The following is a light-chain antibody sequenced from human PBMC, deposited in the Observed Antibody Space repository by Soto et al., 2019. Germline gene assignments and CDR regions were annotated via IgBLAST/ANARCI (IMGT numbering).Light chain of an antibody. CDR3: QQYGGSPLVT. Sequence: EIVLTQSPGTLSLSPGERATLSCRASQSVSSVSLAWYQQKPGQAPSLLVYGASTRATGIPDRFSGSGSGTDFTLTISSLEPEDFAVYYCQQYGGSPLVTFGQGTKLEIK. CDR2: GAS. J-gene: IGKJ2*01. V-gene: IGKV3-20*01. CDR1: QSVSSVS.